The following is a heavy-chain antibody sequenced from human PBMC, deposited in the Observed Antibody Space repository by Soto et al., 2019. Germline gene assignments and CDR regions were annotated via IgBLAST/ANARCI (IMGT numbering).Heavy chain of an antibody. V-gene: IGHV1-69*12. D-gene: IGHD6-13*01. CDR1: GGTFSSYA. Sequence: QVQLVQSGAEVKKPGSSVKVSCKASGGTFSSYAISWVRQAPGQGPEWMRGIIPIFGTADYAQKFQGRVTITADESTSTAYMELSSVRSEDTAVYYCASLIAAAGPPHSPRYYYGMDVWGQGTTVTVSS. CDR2: IIPIFGTA. CDR3: ASLIAAAGPPHSPRYYYGMDV. J-gene: IGHJ6*02.